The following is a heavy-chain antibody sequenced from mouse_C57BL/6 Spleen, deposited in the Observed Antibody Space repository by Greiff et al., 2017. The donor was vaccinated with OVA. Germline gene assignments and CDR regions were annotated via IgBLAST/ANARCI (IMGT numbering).Heavy chain of an antibody. CDR3: ATYDGYYEYFDV. CDR1: GYSITSGYD. Sequence: EVQLVESGPGMVKPSQSLSLTCTVTGYSITSGYDWHWIRHFPGNKLEWMGYISYSGSTNYNPSLKSRISITHDTSKNHFFLKLNSVTTEDTATYYCATYDGYYEYFDVWGTGTTVTVSS. CDR2: ISYSGST. V-gene: IGHV3-1*01. D-gene: IGHD2-3*01. J-gene: IGHJ1*03.